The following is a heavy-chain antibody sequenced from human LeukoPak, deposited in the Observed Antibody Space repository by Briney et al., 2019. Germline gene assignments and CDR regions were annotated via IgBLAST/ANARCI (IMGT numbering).Heavy chain of an antibody. Sequence: PGGSLRLSCAASGFTFSAYSMHWVRQAPGKGLESVSAISSNGDDTYYANSVKGRFTISRDNSKNTLYPQMGSLRAEDMAVYYCAREYHGGCIDFWGQGTLVTVSS. J-gene: IGHJ4*02. CDR1: GFTFSAYS. CDR3: AREYHGGCIDF. V-gene: IGHV3-64*01. CDR2: ISSNGDDT. D-gene: IGHD2-15*01.